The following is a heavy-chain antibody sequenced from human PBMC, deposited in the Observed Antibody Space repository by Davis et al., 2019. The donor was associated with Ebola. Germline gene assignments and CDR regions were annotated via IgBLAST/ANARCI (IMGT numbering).Heavy chain of an antibody. Sequence: GGSLRLSCAASGLILSGSSLHWVRQASGKGLEWVGRIRKKNDGDVTSYGASVEGKFTISRDDSKNTAYLQVNSLKTEDTAVYYCARGAPYFMDVWGQGTTVTVSS. CDR3: ARGAPYFMDV. CDR2: IRKKNDGDVT. J-gene: IGHJ6*02. V-gene: IGHV3-73*01. CDR1: GLILSGSS. D-gene: IGHD2/OR15-2a*01.